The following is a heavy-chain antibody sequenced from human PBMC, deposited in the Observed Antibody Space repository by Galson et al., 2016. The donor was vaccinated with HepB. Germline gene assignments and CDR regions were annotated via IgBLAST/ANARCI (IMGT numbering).Heavy chain of an antibody. J-gene: IGHJ4*02. CDR1: GFSLSSTGMG. CDR3: VHTGRHCTVNTCASPLDY. Sequence: PALVKPTQTLTLTCTFSGFSLSSTGMGVAWIRQPPGKALEWLTLIFWDDDKRYSPSLETRLTITKDTSNNQVVLTMTNLDPVDTGTAYCVHTGRHCTVNTCASPLDYWGQGTQVTVSS. CDR2: IFWDDDK. D-gene: IGHD2-8*02. V-gene: IGHV2-5*02.